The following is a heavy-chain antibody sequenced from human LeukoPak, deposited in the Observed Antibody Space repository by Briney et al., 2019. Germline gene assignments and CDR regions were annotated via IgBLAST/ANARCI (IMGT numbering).Heavy chain of an antibody. CDR1: GGSISSSSYY. J-gene: IGHJ4*02. CDR3: ARQLGYCSSTSCYADKVDY. D-gene: IGHD2-2*01. Sequence: PSETLSLTCTVSGGSISSSSYYWGWIRQPPGKGLEWIGSIYYSGSTYYNPSLKSRVTISVDTSKNQFSLKLSSMTAADTAVYYRARQLGYCSSTSCYADKVDYWGQGTLVTVSS. CDR2: IYYSGST. V-gene: IGHV4-39*01.